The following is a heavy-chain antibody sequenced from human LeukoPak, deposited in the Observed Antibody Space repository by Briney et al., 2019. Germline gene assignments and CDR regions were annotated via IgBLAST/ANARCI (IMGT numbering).Heavy chain of an antibody. CDR3: ARIREVIGKDWFDP. CDR1: GLTFSDYY. D-gene: IGHD2-21*01. Sequence: GGSLRLSCAASGLTFSDYYMSWIRQAPGKGLEWISYISSSGSTIYYADSVKGRFTISRDNAKTSLYLQMNSLRADDTAVYYCARIREVIGKDWFDPWGQGTLVTVSS. CDR2: ISSSGSTI. J-gene: IGHJ5*02. V-gene: IGHV3-11*01.